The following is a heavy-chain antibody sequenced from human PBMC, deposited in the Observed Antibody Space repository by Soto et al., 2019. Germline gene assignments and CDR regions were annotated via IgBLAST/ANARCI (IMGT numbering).Heavy chain of an antibody. V-gene: IGHV1-58*01. CDR2: IVVGSGNT. J-gene: IGHJ6*02. CDR3: AADPLITIFGVVISHPYYGMDV. D-gene: IGHD3-3*01. CDR1: GFTFTSSA. Sequence: ASVKVSCKASGFTFTSSAVQWVRQARGQRLEWIGWIVVGSGNTNYAQKFQERVTITRDMSTSTAYMELSSLRSEDTAVYYCAADPLITIFGVVISHPYYGMDVWGQGTTVTVSS.